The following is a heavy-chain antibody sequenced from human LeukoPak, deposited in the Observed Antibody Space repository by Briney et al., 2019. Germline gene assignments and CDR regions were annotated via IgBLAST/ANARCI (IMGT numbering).Heavy chain of an antibody. D-gene: IGHD1-26*01. Sequence: GGSLRLSCAASGFTFSSNGTHWVRQAPGKGLEWVAIIWYDGSNAYYADSVKGRFTISRDNSKNTLYLQMNSLRADDTAVYYCARLVGARGGYFDYWGQGTLVTVSS. V-gene: IGHV3-33*01. CDR1: GFTFSSNG. CDR3: ARLVGARGGYFDY. J-gene: IGHJ4*02. CDR2: IWYDGSNA.